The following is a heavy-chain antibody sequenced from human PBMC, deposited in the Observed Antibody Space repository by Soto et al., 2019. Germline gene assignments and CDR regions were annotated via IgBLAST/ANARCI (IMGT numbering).Heavy chain of an antibody. J-gene: IGHJ5*02. D-gene: IGHD2-21*01. CDR3: ARDGGVVGLSTWFNP. V-gene: IGHV4-59*01. CDR1: GGSFGNYL. CDR2: IAPRGNT. Sequence: SKTLSLTCAVSGGSFGNYLLNWIRQSPEKGLEWIGYIAPRGNTHYNPSLKSRVTISVDTSKNQFSLRMTPVTAADTAVYYCARDGGVVGLSTWFNPWGQGKLVTVSP.